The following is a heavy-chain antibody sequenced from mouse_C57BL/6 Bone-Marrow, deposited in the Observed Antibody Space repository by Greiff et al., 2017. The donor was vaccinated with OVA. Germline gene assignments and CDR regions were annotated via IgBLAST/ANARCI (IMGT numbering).Heavy chain of an antibody. J-gene: IGHJ4*01. D-gene: IGHD1-1*01. CDR3: VRRDYYGRYAMDY. Sequence: EVQVVESGGGLVQPKGSLKLSCAASGFSFNTYAMNWVRQAPGKGLEWVARIRSKSNNYATYYADSVKDRFTISRDDSESMLYLQMNNLKTEDTAMYYCVRRDYYGRYAMDYWGRGTSVTVSS. CDR2: IRSKSNNYAT. V-gene: IGHV10-1*01. CDR1: GFSFNTYA.